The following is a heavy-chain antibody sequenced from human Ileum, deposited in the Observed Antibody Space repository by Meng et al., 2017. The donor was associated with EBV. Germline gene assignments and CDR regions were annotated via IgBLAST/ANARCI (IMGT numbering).Heavy chain of an antibody. CDR2: IYYSGST. D-gene: IGHD3-22*01. V-gene: IGHV4-28*01. Sequence: GELQGSGPRPVKPSDTLSPTCAVLGYPISSTNGWGWIRQPPGKGLEWIGYIYYSGSTSYNPSLKSRVTMSVDTSKNQFSLNLNSVTAVDTAVYYCARNVPGTSAYYDWGQGTLVTVPS. CDR1: GYPISSTNG. CDR3: ARNVPGTSAYYD. J-gene: IGHJ4*02.